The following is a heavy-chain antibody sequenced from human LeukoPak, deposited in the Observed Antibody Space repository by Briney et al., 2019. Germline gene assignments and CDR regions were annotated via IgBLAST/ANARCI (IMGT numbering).Heavy chain of an antibody. J-gene: IGHJ4*02. V-gene: IGHV3-30*04. CDR2: ISYDGSIK. CDR1: GFTFSSYA. CDR3: AKADRAAGTHGGYFDY. Sequence: PGGSLRLSCAASGFTFSSYAMHWVRQAPGKGLEWVAVISYDGSIKYYADSVKGRFTISRDNSKNTLYLQMNSLRAEDTAVYYCAKADRAAGTHGGYFDYWGQGTLVTVSS. D-gene: IGHD6-13*01.